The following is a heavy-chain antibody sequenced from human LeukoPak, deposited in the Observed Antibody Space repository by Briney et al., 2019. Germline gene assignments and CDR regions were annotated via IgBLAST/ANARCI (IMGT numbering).Heavy chain of an antibody. Sequence: SETLSLTCTVSGGSLSSSSYYWGWIRQPPGKGLEWIGSIYYSGSTYYNPSLKSRVTISVDTSKNQFSLKLSSVTAADTAVYYCARLAYSSGWYTGWFDPWGQGTLVTVSS. CDR1: GGSLSSSSYY. D-gene: IGHD6-19*01. V-gene: IGHV4-39*07. J-gene: IGHJ5*02. CDR3: ARLAYSSGWYTGWFDP. CDR2: IYYSGST.